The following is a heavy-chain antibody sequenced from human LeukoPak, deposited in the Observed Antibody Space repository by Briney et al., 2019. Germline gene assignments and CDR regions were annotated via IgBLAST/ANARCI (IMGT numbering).Heavy chain of an antibody. Sequence: HPGGSLRLSCAASGFTFSNYAMSWVRQAPGKGREWVSAISGSGGSTYYADSVKGRFTISRDNARNSLYLQMNSLRPEDTAVYYCARNYIVVAPAAPDYWGQGTLVTVSS. J-gene: IGHJ4*02. CDR1: GFTFSNYA. V-gene: IGHV3-23*01. D-gene: IGHD2-2*01. CDR2: ISGSGGST. CDR3: ARNYIVVAPAAPDY.